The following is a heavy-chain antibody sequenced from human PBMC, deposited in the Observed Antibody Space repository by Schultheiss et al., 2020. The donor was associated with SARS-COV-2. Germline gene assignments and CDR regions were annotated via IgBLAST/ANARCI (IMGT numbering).Heavy chain of an antibody. V-gene: IGHV4-61*01. Sequence: SETLSLTCTVSGGSVSSGSYYWSWIRQPPGKGLEWIGYIYYSGSTNYNPSLKSRVTISVDTSKNQFSLKLSSVTAADTAVYYCARGGSFRQGLGRFDYWGQGPLVTV. CDR2: IYYSGST. J-gene: IGHJ4*02. CDR1: GGSVSSGSYY. CDR3: ARGGSFRQGLGRFDY. D-gene: IGHD6-19*01.